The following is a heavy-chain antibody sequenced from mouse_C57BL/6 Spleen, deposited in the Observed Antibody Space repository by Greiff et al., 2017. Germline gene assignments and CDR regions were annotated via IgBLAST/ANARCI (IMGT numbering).Heavy chain of an antibody. CDR2: IRSKSNNYAT. V-gene: IGHV10-1*01. D-gene: IGHD1-1*01. Sequence: EVQLQESGGGLVQPKGSLKLSCAASGFSFNTYAMNWVRQAPGKGLEWVARIRSKSNNYATYYADSVKDRFTISRDVSESMLYLQMNNLKTEDTAMYYCVRHYYGSSYRYFDVWGTGTTVTVSS. CDR1: GFSFNTYA. CDR3: VRHYYGSSYRYFDV. J-gene: IGHJ1*03.